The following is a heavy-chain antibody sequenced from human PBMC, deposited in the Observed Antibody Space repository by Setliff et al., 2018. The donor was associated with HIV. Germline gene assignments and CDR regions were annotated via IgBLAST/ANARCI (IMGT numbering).Heavy chain of an antibody. D-gene: IGHD3-22*01. J-gene: IGHJ4*02. CDR1: GDIFTSYG. CDR2: INPNNGGT. CDR3: ARDYYDSSGYIFFPGLPDY. Sequence: ASVKVSCKASGDIFTSYGISWVRQAPGQGLEWMGWINPNNGGTNYAQKFEGRVTMTRDTSISTAYMELSSLRSEDTAVYYCARDYYDSSGYIFFPGLPDYWGQGTLVTVSS. V-gene: IGHV1-2*02.